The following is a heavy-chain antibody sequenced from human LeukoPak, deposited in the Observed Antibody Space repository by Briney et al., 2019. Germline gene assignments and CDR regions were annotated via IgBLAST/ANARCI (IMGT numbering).Heavy chain of an antibody. Sequence: PGGSLRLSCAASGFTFSSYWMSWVRQAPGKGLEWVANIKQDGSEKYYVDSVKGRFTISRDNAKNSLYLQMNSLRAEDTAVYYCARDSSYQLLTHDAFDIWGQGTMVTVSS. V-gene: IGHV3-7*01. D-gene: IGHD2-2*01. CDR2: IKQDGSEK. CDR3: ARDSSYQLLTHDAFDI. CDR1: GFTFSSYW. J-gene: IGHJ3*02.